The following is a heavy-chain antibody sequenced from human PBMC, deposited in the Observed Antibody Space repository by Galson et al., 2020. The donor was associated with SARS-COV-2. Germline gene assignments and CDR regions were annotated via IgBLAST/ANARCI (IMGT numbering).Heavy chain of an antibody. D-gene: IGHD6-13*01. CDR2: LSSSSDKI. V-gene: IGHV3-48*04. Sequence: GETLKLSCAASGFTFSSNSMNWVRTAPGKGLEWVSSLSSSSDKIVYADSMKGRFTIARDNAKNTMFLQMNSLRVEDTAVYYCARGVGDSSRYDFWGQGTRVSVSS. J-gene: IGHJ4*02. CDR3: ARGVGDSSRYDF. CDR1: GFTFSSNS.